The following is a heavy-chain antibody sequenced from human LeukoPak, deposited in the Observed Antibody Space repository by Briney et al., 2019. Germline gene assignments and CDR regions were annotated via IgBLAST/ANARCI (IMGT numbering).Heavy chain of an antibody. J-gene: IGHJ4*02. CDR2: ISYDGSNK. D-gene: IGHD2-21*02. Sequence: GGSLRLSCAASGFTFSSYGMHWVRQAPGKGLEWVAVISYDGSNKYYADSVKGRFTISRDNSKNTLYLQMNSLRAEDTAVYYCAKGWRDYYFDYWGQGTLVTVSS. V-gene: IGHV3-30*18. CDR3: AKGWRDYYFDY. CDR1: GFTFSSYG.